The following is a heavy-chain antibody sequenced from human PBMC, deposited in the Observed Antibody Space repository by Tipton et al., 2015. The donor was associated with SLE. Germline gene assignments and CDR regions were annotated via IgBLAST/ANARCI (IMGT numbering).Heavy chain of an antibody. Sequence: LRLSCTISGGSISTYHWSWLRQSPGKGLEWIGYIHHSGSINYNPSLRSRVTMSMDTSQNQFSLKLSSVTAADTAVYYCARHFYNIGWNHFDNWGPGTLVTVSS. CDR3: ARHFYNIGWNHFDN. J-gene: IGHJ4*02. CDR2: IHHSGSI. CDR1: GGSISTYH. D-gene: IGHD6-19*01. V-gene: IGHV4-59*08.